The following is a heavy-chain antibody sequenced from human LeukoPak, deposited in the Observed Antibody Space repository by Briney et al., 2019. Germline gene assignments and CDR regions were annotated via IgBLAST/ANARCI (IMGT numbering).Heavy chain of an antibody. D-gene: IGHD6-13*01. J-gene: IGHJ6*03. CDR2: IYSGGST. CDR1: GFTVSNNY. V-gene: IGHV3-66*02. Sequence: GGSLRLSCAASGFTVSNNYMSWVRQAPGKGLEWVSVIYSGGSTYYADSVKGRFTISRDNSRNTLYLQMNSLRAEDTAVYYCARDLRGNIAAVNYYYMDVWGKGTMVTVSS. CDR3: ARDLRGNIAAVNYYYMDV.